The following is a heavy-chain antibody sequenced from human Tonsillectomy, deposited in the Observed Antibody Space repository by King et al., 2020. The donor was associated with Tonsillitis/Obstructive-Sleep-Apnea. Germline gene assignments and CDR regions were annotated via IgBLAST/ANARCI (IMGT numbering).Heavy chain of an antibody. CDR1: GYSFTTYW. CDR3: ARLYCSGNSSHSGSRYYFDY. CDR2: IYPGATET. V-gene: IGHV5-51*03. Sequence: QLVQSGAEVKKPGESLKISCKGSGYSFTTYWIAWVRQMPEKGPEWMGIIYPGATETKYSPSFQGQVTISADKSVSTAYLEWSSLKASDTALYYCARLYCSGNSSHSGSRYYFDYWGQGTLVTVSS. D-gene: IGHD2-15*01. J-gene: IGHJ4*02.